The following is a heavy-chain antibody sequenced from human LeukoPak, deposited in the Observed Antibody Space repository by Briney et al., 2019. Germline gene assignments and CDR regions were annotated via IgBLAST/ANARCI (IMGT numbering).Heavy chain of an antibody. CDR2: MNPNSGNT. J-gene: IGHJ4*02. V-gene: IGHV1-8*01. CDR3: TRGRHVVVVTAYY. D-gene: IGHD2-21*02. CDR1: GYTFPSYD. Sequence: ASVTLSCKASGYTFPSYDINWVRQATGQGLEWMGCMNPNSGNTGSAQKFQGRVTMTRNTSTSTAYMGLSSLRSDDTAVYNCTRGRHVVVVTAYYWGQGTLVTVSS.